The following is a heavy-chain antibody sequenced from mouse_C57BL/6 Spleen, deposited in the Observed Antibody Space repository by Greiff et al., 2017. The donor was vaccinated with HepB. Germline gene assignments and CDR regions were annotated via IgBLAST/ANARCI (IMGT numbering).Heavy chain of an antibody. V-gene: IGHV1-55*01. CDR1: GYTFTSYW. Sequence: QVQLQQSGAELVKPGASVKMSCKASGYTFTSYWITWVKQRPGQGLEWIGDIYPGSGSTNYNEKFKSKATLTVDTSSSTAYMQLSSLTSEDSAVYYCARRWLRDRYFDVWGTGTTVTVSS. J-gene: IGHJ1*03. CDR2: IYPGSGST. CDR3: ARRWLRDRYFDV. D-gene: IGHD2-2*01.